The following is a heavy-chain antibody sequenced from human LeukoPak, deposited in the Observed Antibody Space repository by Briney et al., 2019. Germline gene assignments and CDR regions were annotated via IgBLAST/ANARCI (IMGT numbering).Heavy chain of an antibody. J-gene: IGHJ3*02. V-gene: IGHV3-30-3*01. D-gene: IGHD2-2*02. Sequence: WVRQPPGKGLEWVAVISYDGSNKYYADSVKGRFTISRDNSKNTLYLQMNSLRAEDTAVYYCARVGVVVVPAAILKQAFDIWGQGTMVTVSS. CDR3: ARVGVVVVPAAILKQAFDI. CDR2: ISYDGSNK.